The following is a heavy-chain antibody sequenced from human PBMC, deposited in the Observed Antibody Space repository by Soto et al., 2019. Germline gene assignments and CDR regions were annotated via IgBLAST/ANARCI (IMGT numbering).Heavy chain of an antibody. CDR1: GGSVSSGDYY. CDR3: AREWEAFDI. D-gene: IGHD1-26*01. CDR2: IYYSGST. J-gene: IGHJ3*02. V-gene: IGHV4-30-4*01. Sequence: SEALALTCTVSGGSVSSGDYYWIWIRQPPGKGLEWIGYIYYSGSTYYNPSLKSRVTISVDTSKNQFSLKLSSVTAADTAVYYCAREWEAFDIWGQGTMVTVSS.